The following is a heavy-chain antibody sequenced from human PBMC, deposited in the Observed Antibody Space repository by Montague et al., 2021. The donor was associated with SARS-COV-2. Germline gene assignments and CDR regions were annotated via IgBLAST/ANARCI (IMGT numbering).Heavy chain of an antibody. V-gene: IGHV4-34*01. CDR1: GEPISGFF. CDR2: INYGGST. CDR3: ARGAPGY. Sequence: SETLSLTCSVSGEPISGFFWNWIRQSPGEGLEWIGQINYGGSTKYNPSLKSRVTISIDTSKNQFSLKLTSVTAADTAVYYCARGAPGYWGQGTLVTVSS. J-gene: IGHJ4*02. D-gene: IGHD1-1*01.